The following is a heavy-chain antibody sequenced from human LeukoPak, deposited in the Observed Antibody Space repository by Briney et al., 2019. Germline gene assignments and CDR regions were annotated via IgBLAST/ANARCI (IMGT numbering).Heavy chain of an antibody. V-gene: IGHV1-2*02. D-gene: IGHD6-19*01. J-gene: IGHJ6*02. CDR2: INPNSGGT. Sequence: ASVKVSCKASGYTFTGYYMHWVRQAPGQGLEWMGWINPNSGGTNYAQKFQGRVTITRDTSISTAYMELSRLRSDDTAVYYCARGPGYSSGWYYYYGMDVWGQGTTVTVSS. CDR1: GYTFTGYY. CDR3: ARGPGYSSGWYYYYGMDV.